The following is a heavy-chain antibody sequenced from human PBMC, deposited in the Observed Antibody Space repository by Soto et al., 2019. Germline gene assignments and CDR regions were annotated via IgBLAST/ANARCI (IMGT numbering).Heavy chain of an antibody. CDR3: ARDRRSGYSYGYGSGFWFDP. J-gene: IGHJ5*02. CDR2: IIPIFGTA. CDR1: GGTFSSYA. V-gene: IGHV1-69*06. Sequence: QVQLVQSGAEVKKPGSSVKVSCKASGGTFSSYAISWVRQAPGQGLEWMGGIIPIFGTANYAQKFQDRGTITPDKSTSAAYMELSSLRSEDTAVYYCARDRRSGYSYGYGSGFWFDPWGQGNLVTVSS. D-gene: IGHD5-18*01.